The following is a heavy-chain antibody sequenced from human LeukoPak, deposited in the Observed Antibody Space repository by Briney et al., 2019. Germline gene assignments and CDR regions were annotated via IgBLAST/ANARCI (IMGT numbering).Heavy chain of an antibody. V-gene: IGHV1-2*02. CDR1: GYTFTDYY. J-gene: IGHJ4*02. CDR3: APRRVAADKGFDY. Sequence: ASVKVSCTASGYTFTDYYMHWMRQAPGQGPEWMGWMNPNSGGTNYAQKFQGRVTMTRDTSITPAYMELSSLRSDDTAVYYCAPRRVAADKGFDYWGQGTLVTVSS. D-gene: IGHD6-19*01. CDR2: MNPNSGGT.